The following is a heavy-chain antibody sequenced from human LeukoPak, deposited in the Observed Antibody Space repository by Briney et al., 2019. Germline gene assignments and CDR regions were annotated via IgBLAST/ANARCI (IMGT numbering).Heavy chain of an antibody. J-gene: IGHJ2*01. V-gene: IGHV1-3*01. CDR2: INAGNGNT. CDR1: GYTFTSYA. CDR3: ARGRAVGAPIKRGLSYFDL. D-gene: IGHD5-12*01. Sequence: GASVKVSCKASGYTFTSYAMHWVRQAPGQRLEWMGWINAGNGNTKYSHKFLGSVTITRDTSASTSYMELSSLRSEDTAVHYCARGRAVGAPIKRGLSYFDLWGRATLVTVSS.